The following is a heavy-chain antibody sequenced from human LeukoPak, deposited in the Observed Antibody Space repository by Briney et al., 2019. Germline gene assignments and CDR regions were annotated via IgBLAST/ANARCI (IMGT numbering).Heavy chain of an antibody. Sequence: ASVKVSCKASGYTFSVYGITWVRQAPGQGLEWMGWISPYNGNTSYAQKLQGRVTMTTDTSTSTVYMELSSLRSEDTAVYYGARVKNWEHSGGSQDAVDIWGQGTMVTVSS. V-gene: IGHV1-18*01. CDR1: GYTFSVYG. J-gene: IGHJ3*02. D-gene: IGHD1-26*01. CDR2: ISPYNGNT. CDR3: ARVKNWEHSGGSQDAVDI.